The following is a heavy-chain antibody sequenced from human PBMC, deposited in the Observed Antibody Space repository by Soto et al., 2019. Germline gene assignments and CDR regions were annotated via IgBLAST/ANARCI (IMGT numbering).Heavy chain of an antibody. Sequence: SETLSLTCKVSGASLSSGDYYWSWIRQPPGKGLEWIGEINHSGSTNYNPSLKSRVTISVDTSKNQFSLKLSSVTAADTAVYYCAGVSEVPRSVFSGTANWFDPWGQGTLVTVSS. J-gene: IGHJ5*02. D-gene: IGHD6-13*01. V-gene: IGHV4-34*01. CDR1: GASLSSGDYY. CDR2: INHSGST. CDR3: AGVSEVPRSVFSGTANWFDP.